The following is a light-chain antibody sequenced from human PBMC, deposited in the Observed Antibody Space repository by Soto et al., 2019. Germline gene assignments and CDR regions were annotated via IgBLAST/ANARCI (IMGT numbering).Light chain of an antibody. V-gene: IGKV1-6*01. CDR3: LQDYNYPRT. J-gene: IGKJ1*01. Sequence: AIQMTQSPSSLSASVGDRVTITCRASQAIRNDLGWYQQRPGKAPKLLIYATSTLQTGVPSRFSGSGSGTDFTLTISGLQPGDFATYYCLQDYNYPRTFGQGTRVEIK. CDR1: QAIRND. CDR2: ATS.